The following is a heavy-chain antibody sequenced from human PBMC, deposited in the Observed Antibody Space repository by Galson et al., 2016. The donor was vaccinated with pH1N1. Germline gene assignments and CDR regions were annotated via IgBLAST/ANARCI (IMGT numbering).Heavy chain of an antibody. Sequence: SVKVSCKASGVTFNSYGFSWVRQVPGQGPEWMGGIMALFGTATYAQKFQGRVTITMDERTSTAYMELSSLRSEDTAVYYCARGPHYYNSYMDVWGKGTTVTVSS. CDR1: GVTFNSYG. J-gene: IGHJ6*03. V-gene: IGHV1-69*05. CDR3: ARGPHYYNSYMDV. CDR2: IMALFGTA.